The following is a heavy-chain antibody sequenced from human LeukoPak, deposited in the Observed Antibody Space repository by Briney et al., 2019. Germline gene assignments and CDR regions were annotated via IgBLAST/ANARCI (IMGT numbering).Heavy chain of an antibody. J-gene: IGHJ4*02. CDR2: IYHSGST. D-gene: IGHD2-21*01. V-gene: IGHV4-38-2*02. CDR3: ARPAHRNFFDY. CDR1: GYSISSGYY. Sequence: SETLSLTCTVSGYSISSGYYWGWIRQPPGKGLEWIGSIYHSGSTYYNPSLKSRVTISVDTSKNQFSLKLSSVTAADTAVYYCARPAHRNFFDYWGQGTLVTVSS.